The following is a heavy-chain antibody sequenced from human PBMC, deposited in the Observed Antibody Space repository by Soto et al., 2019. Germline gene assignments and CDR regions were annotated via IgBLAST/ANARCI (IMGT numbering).Heavy chain of an antibody. CDR2: INHSGST. CDR3: ARGGGPGDV. J-gene: IGHJ6*04. V-gene: IGHV4-34*01. Sequence: GWVRQPPGKGLEWIGEINHSGSTNYNPSLKSRVTISVDTSKNQFSLKLSSVTAADTAVYYCARGGGPGDVWGKGTTVTVSS. D-gene: IGHD6-25*01.